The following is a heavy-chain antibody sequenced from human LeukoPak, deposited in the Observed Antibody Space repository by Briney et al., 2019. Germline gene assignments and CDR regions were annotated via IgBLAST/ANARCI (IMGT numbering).Heavy chain of an antibody. J-gene: IGHJ4*02. CDR1: GYTFTSYG. V-gene: IGHV1-18*01. D-gene: IGHD2-15*01. CDR2: ISAYNGNT. CDR3: ASGGGVIDCSGGSCYNY. Sequence: ASVKVSCKASGYTFTSYGISWVRQAPGQGLEWMGWISAYNGNTNYAQKLQGRVTMTTDTSTSTAYMELRSLRSDDTAVYYCASGGGVIDCSGGSCYNYWGQGTLVTVSS.